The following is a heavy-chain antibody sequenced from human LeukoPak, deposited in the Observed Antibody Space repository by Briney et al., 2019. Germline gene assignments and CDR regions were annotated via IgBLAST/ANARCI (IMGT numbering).Heavy chain of an antibody. CDR2: INPSGGST. CDR3: ARSYYYDSSGLDY. D-gene: IGHD3-22*01. CDR1: GGTFSSYA. V-gene: IGHV1-46*01. Sequence: EASVKVSCKASGGTFSSYAISWVRQAPGQGLEWMGIINPSGGSTSYAQKFQGRVTMTRDTSTSTVYMELSSLRSEDTAVYYCARSYYYDSSGLDYWGQGTLVTVSS. J-gene: IGHJ4*02.